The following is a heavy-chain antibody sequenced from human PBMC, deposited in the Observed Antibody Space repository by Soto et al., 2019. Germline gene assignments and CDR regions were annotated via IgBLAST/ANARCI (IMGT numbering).Heavy chain of an antibody. CDR2: IHPSGQPI. D-gene: IGHD1-26*01. Sequence: EVQLVESGGGLIQPGGSLRLSCAASGFTFSTSEMYWVRQAPGKGLECVSYIHPSGQPIFYADSVKGRFTISRDNAKNSLYLKMSSLRAEDSAVYYCARRASRWGQGTMVTVSS. CDR1: GFTFSTSE. V-gene: IGHV3-48*03. CDR3: ARRASR. J-gene: IGHJ3*01.